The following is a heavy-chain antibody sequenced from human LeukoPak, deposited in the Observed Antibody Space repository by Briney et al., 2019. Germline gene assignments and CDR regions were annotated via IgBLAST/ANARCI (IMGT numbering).Heavy chain of an antibody. Sequence: HPGGSLRLSCTASGFTFGDYAMSWVRQAPGKGLEWVGFIRSKAYGGTTEYAASVKGRFTISRDDSKSIAYLQMNSLKTEDTAVYYCTSFGGAPQPFDYWGQGTLVTVSS. D-gene: IGHD1-26*01. CDR1: GFTFGDYA. CDR2: IRSKAYGGTT. CDR3: TSFGGAPQPFDY. J-gene: IGHJ4*02. V-gene: IGHV3-49*04.